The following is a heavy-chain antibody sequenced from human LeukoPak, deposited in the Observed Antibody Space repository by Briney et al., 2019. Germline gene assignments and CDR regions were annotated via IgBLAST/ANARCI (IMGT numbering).Heavy chain of an antibody. CDR2: INHSGST. Sequence: SETLSLTCAVYGGSFSGCYWSWIRQPPGKGLEWIGEINHSGSTNYNPSLKSRVTISVDTSKNQFSLKLSSVTAADTAVYYCARGRKWIQLWLYFDYWGQGTLVTVSS. V-gene: IGHV4-34*01. CDR3: ARGRKWIQLWLYFDY. J-gene: IGHJ4*02. D-gene: IGHD5-18*01. CDR1: GGSFSGCY.